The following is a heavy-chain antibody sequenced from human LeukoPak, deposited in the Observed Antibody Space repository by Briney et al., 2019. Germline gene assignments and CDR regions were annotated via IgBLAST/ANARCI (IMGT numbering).Heavy chain of an antibody. CDR1: GFTFSSYA. CDR2: ISYDGSNK. Sequence: PGRSLRLSCAASGFTFSSYAMHWVRQAPGKGLEWVAVISYDGSNKYYADSVKGRFTISRDNSKNTLYLQMNSLRAEDTAVYYCARGSGPYDSSGYYPYYFDYWGQGTLVTVSS. CDR3: ARGSGPYDSSGYYPYYFDY. V-gene: IGHV3-30-3*01. J-gene: IGHJ4*02. D-gene: IGHD3-22*01.